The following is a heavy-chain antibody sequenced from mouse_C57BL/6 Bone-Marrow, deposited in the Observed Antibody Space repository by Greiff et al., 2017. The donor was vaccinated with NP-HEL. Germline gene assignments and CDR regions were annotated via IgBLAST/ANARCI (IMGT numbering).Heavy chain of an antibody. CDR1: GFNIKNTY. CDR2: IDPANGNT. D-gene: IGHD1-1*01. Sequence: VQLQQSVAELVRPGASVKLSCTASGFNIKNTYMPWVKQRPEQGLEWIGRIDPANGNTKYAPKFQGKATITADTSSNTAYLQLSSLTSEDTAIYYCVRYYGSSLAWFAYWGQGTLVTVSA. J-gene: IGHJ3*01. V-gene: IGHV14-3*01. CDR3: VRYYGSSLAWFAY.